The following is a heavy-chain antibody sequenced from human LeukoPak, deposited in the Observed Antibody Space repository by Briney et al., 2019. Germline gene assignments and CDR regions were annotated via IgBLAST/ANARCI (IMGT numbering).Heavy chain of an antibody. V-gene: IGHV1-2*02. CDR2: INPNSGDT. CDR3: ATAVGYCISTSCNPLDAFDI. CDR1: GYTFTGYY. J-gene: IGHJ3*02. D-gene: IGHD2-2*01. Sequence: ASVKVSCKASGYTFTGYYMHWVRQAPGQGLEWMGWINPNSGDTNYAQKFQGRVTMTGDTSITTAYMELSRLRSDDTAVYYCATAVGYCISTSCNPLDAFDIWGQGTMVTVSS.